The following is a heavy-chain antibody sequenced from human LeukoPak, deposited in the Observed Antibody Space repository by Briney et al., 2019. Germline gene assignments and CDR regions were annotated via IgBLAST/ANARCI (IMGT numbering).Heavy chain of an antibody. D-gene: IGHD4-23*01. Sequence: KPSETLSLTYAVYGGSFSGYYWSWIRQPPGKGLEWIGEINHSGSTNYNPSLKSRVTISVDTSKNQFSLKLSSVTAADTAVYYCARLRAHSLRWSTDYWGQGTLVTVSS. V-gene: IGHV4-34*01. CDR3: ARLRAHSLRWSTDY. CDR2: INHSGST. J-gene: IGHJ4*02. CDR1: GGSFSGYY.